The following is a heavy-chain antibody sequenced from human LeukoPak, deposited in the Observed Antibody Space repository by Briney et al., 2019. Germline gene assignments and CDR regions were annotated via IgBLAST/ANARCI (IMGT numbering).Heavy chain of an antibody. J-gene: IGHJ4*02. CDR1: GFTFSSYW. CDR3: TRESVAVATGSVGY. D-gene: IGHD2-2*01. V-gene: IGHV3-74*01. Sequence: GGSLTLSCAASGFTFSSYWMHWVRQAPGKGLVWVSRINSGGSTINYADSAKGRFTLSRENAKKTLYLQMDSPRAESTAVYYCTRESVAVATGSVGYRGLGTLVTVSS. CDR2: INSGGSTI.